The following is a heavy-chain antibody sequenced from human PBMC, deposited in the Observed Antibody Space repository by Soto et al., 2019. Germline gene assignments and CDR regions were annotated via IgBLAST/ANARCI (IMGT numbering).Heavy chain of an antibody. V-gene: IGHV1-69*06. CDR3: ARGAGRVAAAGFDY. CDR1: GGTFSSYA. CDR2: IIPIFGTA. J-gene: IGHJ4*02. Sequence: SVKVSCKASGGTFSSYAISWVRQAPGQGLEWMGGIIPIFGTANYAQKFQGRVTITADKSTSTAYMELSSLRSEDTAVYYCARGAGRVAAAGFDYWGQGTLVTVSS. D-gene: IGHD6-13*01.